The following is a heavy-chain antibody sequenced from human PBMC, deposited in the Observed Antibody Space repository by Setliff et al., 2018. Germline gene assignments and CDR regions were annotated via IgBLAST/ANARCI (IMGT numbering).Heavy chain of an antibody. D-gene: IGHD3-9*01. J-gene: IGHJ4*02. CDR3: ARGRHHDTLSGYIDF. Sequence: GESLKISCAASGFVFGTYGMHWVRQAPGKGLGWVTLISYEGIDKYYADSVKGRFTVSRDNSKNTLYLQMNSLRAEDTAFYYCARGRHHDTLSGYIDFLGQGTLVTVSS. V-gene: IGHV3-30*19. CDR1: GFVFGTYG. CDR2: ISYEGIDK.